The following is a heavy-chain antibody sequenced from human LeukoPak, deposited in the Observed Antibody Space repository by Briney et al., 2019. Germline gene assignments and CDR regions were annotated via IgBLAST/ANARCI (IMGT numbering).Heavy chain of an antibody. CDR1: GGSISSYY. V-gene: IGHV4-59*08. Sequence: SETLSLTCTVSGGSISSYYWSWIRQPPGKGLEWIGYIYYSGSTNYNLSLKSRVTISVDTSKNQFSLKLSSVTAADTAVYYCARHPQYPGAYGFTGFDYWGQGTLVTVSS. J-gene: IGHJ4*02. D-gene: IGHD3/OR15-3a*01. CDR2: IYYSGST. CDR3: ARHPQYPGAYGFTGFDY.